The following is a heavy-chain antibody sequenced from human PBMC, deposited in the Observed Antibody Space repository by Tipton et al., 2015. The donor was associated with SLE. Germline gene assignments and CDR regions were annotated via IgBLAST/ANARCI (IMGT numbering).Heavy chain of an antibody. CDR1: GGSISAYSFY. Sequence: TLSLTCTVSGGSISAYSFYWGWIRQPPGKGLEWIGSISYTGSTSYNPSLKSRVTISVDTSKNQFSLKLSSVTAADTAVYYCARDHLPGGYYYYMDVWGKGTTVTVSS. J-gene: IGHJ6*03. D-gene: IGHD3-10*01. CDR3: ARDHLPGGYYYYMDV. CDR2: ISYTGST. V-gene: IGHV4-39*07.